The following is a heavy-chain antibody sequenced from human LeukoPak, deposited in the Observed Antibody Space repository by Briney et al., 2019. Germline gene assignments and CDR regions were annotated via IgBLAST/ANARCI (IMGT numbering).Heavy chain of an antibody. V-gene: IGHV3-30*02. J-gene: IGHJ6*03. CDR2: IRYDGSKK. CDR3: ASRRRGSATDYYYMDV. Sequence: GGSLRLSCAASGFTFSSYGMHWVRQAPGKGLEWVAFIRYDGSKKYYTDSVKGRFTISRDNSKNTLYLQMNSLRAEDTAVYYCASRRRGSATDYYYMDVWDKGTTVTVSS. CDR1: GFTFSSYG. D-gene: IGHD2-15*01.